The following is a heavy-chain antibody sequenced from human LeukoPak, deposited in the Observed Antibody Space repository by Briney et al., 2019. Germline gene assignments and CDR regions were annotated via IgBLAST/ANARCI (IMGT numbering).Heavy chain of an antibody. CDR2: IYYSGST. J-gene: IGHJ3*01. CDR1: GGSITNTNYY. D-gene: IGHD4-17*01. Sequence: SETLSLTCTVSGGSITNTNYYWAWIRQPPGKGLEWIGTIYYSGSTHDNPSLKSRVTISVDTSKTQFSLKLSSVTAADTAVYFCARQTSDGDLAFDLWGQGTMVTVSS. CDR3: ARQTSDGDLAFDL. V-gene: IGHV4-39*01.